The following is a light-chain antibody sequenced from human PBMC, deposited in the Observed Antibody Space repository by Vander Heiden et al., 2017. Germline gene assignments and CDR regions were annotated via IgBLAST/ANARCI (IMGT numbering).Light chain of an antibody. CDR3: AAWDESLSGV. J-gene: IGLJ3*02. CDR2: RNN. V-gene: IGLV1-47*01. CDR1: SSNIGSNY. Sequence: QSVLTQPPSASGTPVQRVTISCSGSSSNIGSNYVYWYQQLPGTAPKLLIYRNNQRPSGVPDRFSGSKSGTSASLAISGLRSEDEADYYCAAWDESLSGVFGGGTKLTVL.